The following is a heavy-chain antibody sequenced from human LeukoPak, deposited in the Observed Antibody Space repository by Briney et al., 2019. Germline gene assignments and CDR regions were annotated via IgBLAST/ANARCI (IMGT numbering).Heavy chain of an antibody. CDR3: ARVPASETYDSSGYYP. CDR2: ISSSSSYI. D-gene: IGHD3-22*01. J-gene: IGHJ4*02. Sequence: GGSLRLSCAASGFTFSSYSMNWVRQAPGKGLEWVSYISSSSSYIYYADSVKGRFTISRDNAKNSLYLQMSSLRAEDTAVYYCARVPASETYDSSGYYPWGQGTLVTVSS. CDR1: GFTFSSYS. V-gene: IGHV3-21*05.